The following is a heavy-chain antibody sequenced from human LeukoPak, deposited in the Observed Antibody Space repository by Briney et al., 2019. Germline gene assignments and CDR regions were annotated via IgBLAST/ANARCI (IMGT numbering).Heavy chain of an antibody. D-gene: IGHD6-19*01. J-gene: IGHJ1*01. CDR1: GYSFTDYY. CDR2: INPNSRGT. CDR3: ARGAVAEQSEYFEY. Sequence: GASVKVSCKASGYSFTDYYMHWVRQAPGQGLEWMGWINPNSRGTNYAQKFQGRVTMTGDTSISTAYMEVSRLRSDDTAVYYCARGAVAEQSEYFEYWGQGTLVTVSS. V-gene: IGHV1-2*02.